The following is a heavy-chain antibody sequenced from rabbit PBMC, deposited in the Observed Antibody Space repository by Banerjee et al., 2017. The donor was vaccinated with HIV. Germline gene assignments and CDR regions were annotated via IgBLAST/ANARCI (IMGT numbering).Heavy chain of an antibody. CDR3: ARGYDDYDARLDL. J-gene: IGHJ3*01. CDR2: IDTGKGST. Sequence: QLKETGGGLVQPGGSLTLSCKASGFDFSGYYMSWVRQAPGKGLEWIGIIDTGKGSTDYASWVNGRFTISSDNAQNTLYLQLNSLTAADTATYFCARGYDDYDARLDLWGPGTLVTVS. CDR1: GFDFSGYY. D-gene: IGHD2-1*01. V-gene: IGHV1S7*01.